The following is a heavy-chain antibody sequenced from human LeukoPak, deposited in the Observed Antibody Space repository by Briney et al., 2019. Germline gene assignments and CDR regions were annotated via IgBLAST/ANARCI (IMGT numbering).Heavy chain of an antibody. CDR2: IYYSGST. J-gene: IGHJ4*02. CDR3: AREVGSSLPFDY. V-gene: IGHV4-59*01. CDR1: GGSISSYY. Sequence: PSETLSLTCTVSGGSISSYYWSWIRQPPGKGLEWIGYIYYSGSTNYNPSLKSRVTISVDTSKNQFSLKLSSVTAADTAVYYCAREVGSSLPFDYWGQGTLVTVSS. D-gene: IGHD6-13*01.